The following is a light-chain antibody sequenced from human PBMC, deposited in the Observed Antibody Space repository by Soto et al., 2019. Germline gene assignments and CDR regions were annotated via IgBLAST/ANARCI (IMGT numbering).Light chain of an antibody. J-gene: IGKJ2*03. Sequence: EIVLTQSPGTLSLSPGERATLSCRASQTISSFYLAWYQQKPGQAPRLLIFAASRRATGIPERFSGSGSGTDFALTISGLEPEDFATYFCQQYGDLYSFGQGTKLEI. CDR2: AAS. CDR1: QTISSFY. CDR3: QQYGDLYS. V-gene: IGKV3-20*01.